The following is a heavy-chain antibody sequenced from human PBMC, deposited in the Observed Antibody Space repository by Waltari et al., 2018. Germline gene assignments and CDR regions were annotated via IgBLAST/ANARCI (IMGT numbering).Heavy chain of an antibody. Sequence: QVQLQPWGAGLLKPSETLSLTCAVYGGSFSGYYWSWIRQPPGKGLEWIGEINHSGSTNYNPSLKSRVTISVDTSKNQFSLKLSSVTAADTAVYYCARGGGIAAAGFLAFGQHWGQGTLVTVSS. D-gene: IGHD6-13*01. CDR2: INHSGST. V-gene: IGHV4-34*01. CDR3: ARGGGIAAAGFLAFGQH. J-gene: IGHJ4*02. CDR1: GGSFSGYY.